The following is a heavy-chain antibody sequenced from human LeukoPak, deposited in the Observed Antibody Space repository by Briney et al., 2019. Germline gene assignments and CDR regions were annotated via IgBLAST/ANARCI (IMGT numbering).Heavy chain of an antibody. D-gene: IGHD6-13*01. CDR2: ISSNGGST. J-gene: IGHJ4*02. V-gene: IGHV3-64*01. Sequence: AGGSLRLSCAASGFTFSSYAMHWVRQAPGKGLEYVSAISSNGGSTYYANSVKGRFTISRDNSKNTLYLQMGSLRAEDMAVYYCARGVDSSSWSFDYWGQGTLVTVSS. CDR1: GFTFSSYA. CDR3: ARGVDSSSWSFDY.